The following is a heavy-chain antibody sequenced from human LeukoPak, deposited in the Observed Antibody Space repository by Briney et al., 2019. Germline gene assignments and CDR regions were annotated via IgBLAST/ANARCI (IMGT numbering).Heavy chain of an antibody. V-gene: IGHV3-11*05. CDR1: GFTFSDHY. J-gene: IGHJ4*02. CDR3: ARGDYGGDYFDY. CDR2: ISSGSTYT. D-gene: IGHD4-23*01. Sequence: GGSLRLSCEVSGFTFSDHYMSWIRQAPGKRLEWVSYISSGSTYTSYADSVEGRFTISRDNAKNSLYLQMNSLRAEDTAVYYCARGDYGGDYFDYWGQGTLVTVPS.